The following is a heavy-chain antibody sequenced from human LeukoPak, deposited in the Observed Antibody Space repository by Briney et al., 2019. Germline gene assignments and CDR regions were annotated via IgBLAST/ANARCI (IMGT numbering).Heavy chain of an antibody. CDR2: IDSSSCNI. CDR1: GFTFIIYS. Sequence: GGSLRLSCAASGFTFIIYSMNWVRQAPGKGLEWVSSIDSSSCNINYADSVKGRFTISRDNAKNALYLQMNSLRAEDTAVYYCARDLAYYYDSSYDWGQGTLVTVSS. J-gene: IGHJ4*02. CDR3: ARDLAYYYDSSYD. D-gene: IGHD3-22*01. V-gene: IGHV3-21*01.